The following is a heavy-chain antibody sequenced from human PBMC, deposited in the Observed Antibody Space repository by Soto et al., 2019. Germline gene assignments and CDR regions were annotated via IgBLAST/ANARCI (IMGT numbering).Heavy chain of an antibody. CDR2: ISGEDGSK. CDR1: GFTFSNYV. V-gene: IGHV3-23*01. Sequence: EVQLLESGGGLVQPGGSLRLSCAASGFTFSNYVMTWIRQAPGKGLEWVSSISGEDGSKYYADSVQGRFTISKDNSKNTRYPQMDSLRAEDAAVYYCATDPTVGRYYDFWSGSIMRPVGFDMWGQGTMVSVSS. J-gene: IGHJ3*02. D-gene: IGHD3-3*01. CDR3: ATDPTVGRYYDFWSGSIMRPVGFDM.